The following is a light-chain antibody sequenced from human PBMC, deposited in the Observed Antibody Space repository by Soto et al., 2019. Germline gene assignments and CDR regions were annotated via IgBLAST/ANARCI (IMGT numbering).Light chain of an antibody. CDR1: RSNTGAGNG. J-gene: IGLJ3*02. Sequence: QSVLTQPPSVSGAPGQGVTISCTGTRSNTGAGNGVHWYQQHPGTPPKYLIYSNDNRPSGVPDRFSGSRSGTSCSLAISGLQAEDEADYFCQSFDTRLRGWVFGGGTQLTVL. CDR2: SND. CDR3: QSFDTRLRGWV. V-gene: IGLV1-40*01.